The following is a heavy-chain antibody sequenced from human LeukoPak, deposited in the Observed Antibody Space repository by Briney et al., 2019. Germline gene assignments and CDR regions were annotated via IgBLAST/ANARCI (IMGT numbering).Heavy chain of an antibody. CDR3: ARSGGYGTVTTIRFDY. CDR1: GYTFTSYG. Sequence: ASVKVSCKASGYTFTSYGISWVRQAPGQGLEWMGWISAYNGNTNSAQKLQGRVTMTTDTSTSTAYMELRSLRSDDTAVYYCARSGGYGTVTTIRFDYWGQGTLVTVSS. D-gene: IGHD4-17*01. CDR2: ISAYNGNT. J-gene: IGHJ4*02. V-gene: IGHV1-18*01.